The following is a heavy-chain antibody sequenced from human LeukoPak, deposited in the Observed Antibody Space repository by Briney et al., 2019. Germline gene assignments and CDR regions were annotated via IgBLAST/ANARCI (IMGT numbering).Heavy chain of an antibody. CDR1: GFTFTDYW. CDR3: ARQAGSGFDY. Sequence: PGGSLRLSCAVSGFTFTDYWLHWFRQAPGKGLEWVSRVKSDGGGINYGDSVKGRFTMSRDNAKNTLYLQMNSLRAEDTAVYYCARQAGSGFDYWGQGSLVTVSS. CDR2: VKSDGGGI. D-gene: IGHD3-10*01. V-gene: IGHV3-74*01. J-gene: IGHJ4*02.